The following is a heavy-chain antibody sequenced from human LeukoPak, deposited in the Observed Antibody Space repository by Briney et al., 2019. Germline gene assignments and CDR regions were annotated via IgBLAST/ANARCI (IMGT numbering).Heavy chain of an antibody. D-gene: IGHD3-9*01. Sequence: GGSLRLSCAASGFTFSSYSMNWVRQVPGKGLEWVSYISSSSSTIYYADSVKGRFTISRDNAKNSLYLQMNSLRAEDTAVYYCASHLTLETYDILTGYSDWGQGTLVTVSS. CDR1: GFTFSSYS. CDR2: ISSSSSTI. J-gene: IGHJ4*02. V-gene: IGHV3-48*04. CDR3: ASHLTLETYDILTGYSD.